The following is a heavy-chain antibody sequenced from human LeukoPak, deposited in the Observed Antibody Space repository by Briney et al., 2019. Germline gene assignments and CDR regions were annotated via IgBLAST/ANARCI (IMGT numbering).Heavy chain of an antibody. CDR1: GFTFSSYS. J-gene: IGHJ4*02. V-gene: IGHV3-21*01. D-gene: IGHD1-26*01. Sequence: GGSLRLSCAASGFTFSSYSMNWVRQAPGKGLEWVSSISSSSSYIYYADSVKGRFTISRDNAKNSLYLQVNSLRAEDTAVYYCARRGSYDSTFDYWGQGTLVTVSS. CDR3: ARRGSYDSTFDY. CDR2: ISSSSSYI.